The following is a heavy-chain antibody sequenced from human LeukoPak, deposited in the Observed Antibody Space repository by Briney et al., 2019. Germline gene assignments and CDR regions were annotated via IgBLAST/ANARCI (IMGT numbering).Heavy chain of an antibody. J-gene: IGHJ4*02. CDR1: GFTFDDYV. V-gene: IGHV3-9*01. CDR2: ISWNSGSI. D-gene: IGHD3-10*01. Sequence: PGRSLRLSCAASGFTFDDYVMHWVRQAPGKGLEWVSGISWNSGSIGYADSVRGRFTISRDNAKNSLYLQMNSLRPEDTALYYCAKGVAYGQYYFDYWGQGTLVTVSS. CDR3: AKGVAYGQYYFDY.